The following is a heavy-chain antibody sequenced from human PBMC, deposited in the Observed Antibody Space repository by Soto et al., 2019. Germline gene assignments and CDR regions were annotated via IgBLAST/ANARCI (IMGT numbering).Heavy chain of an antibody. CDR3: AQGIPGYYFGMDV. D-gene: IGHD2-2*02. CDR2: ISYDGAKK. V-gene: IGHV3-30-3*01. CDR1: GFIFSSYA. Sequence: GGSLRLSCAASGFIFSSYAMHWVRQAPGKGLEWVALISYDGAKKDHADSVKGRFSVFRDNSKNTLYLQMNSLRPEDTAVYYCAQGIPGYYFGMDVWGQGATVTVSS. J-gene: IGHJ6*02.